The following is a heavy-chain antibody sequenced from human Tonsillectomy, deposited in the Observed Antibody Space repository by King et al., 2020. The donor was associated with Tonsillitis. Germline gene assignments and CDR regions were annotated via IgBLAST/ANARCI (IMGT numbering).Heavy chain of an antibody. Sequence: VQLVQSGGGLVQPGGSLRLACSASGFTFSYYTMHWVRQAPGKGLEYVSAISSNGGSTYYADSVKGRFTISRDDSKNTLYVQMSSLRAEDTAVYYCVKLTDDSSAYPFWGQGTLVTVSS. V-gene: IGHV3-64*05. J-gene: IGHJ4*02. D-gene: IGHD3-22*01. CDR3: VKLTDDSSAYPF. CDR2: ISSNGGST. CDR1: GFTFSYYT.